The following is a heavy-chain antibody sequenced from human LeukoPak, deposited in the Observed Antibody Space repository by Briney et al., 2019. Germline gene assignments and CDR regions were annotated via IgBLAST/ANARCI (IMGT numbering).Heavy chain of an antibody. CDR2: IRSKANSYAT. V-gene: IGHV3-73*01. CDR1: GFTFSGSA. D-gene: IGHD2-2*01. J-gene: IGHJ4*02. Sequence: GGSLRLSCAASGFTFSGSAMHWVRQAFGKGLEWVGRIRSKANSYATAYAASVKGRFTISRDDSKNTAYLQMNSLKTEDTAVYYCTRLGDCSSTSCYGYWGQGTLVTVSS. CDR3: TRLGDCSSTSCYGY.